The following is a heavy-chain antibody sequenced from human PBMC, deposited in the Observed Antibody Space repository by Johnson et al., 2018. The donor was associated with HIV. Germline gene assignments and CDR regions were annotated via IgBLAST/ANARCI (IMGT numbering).Heavy chain of an antibody. Sequence: MLLVESGGGLVHPGGSLRLSCAASGSTFSDHDMHWVRQTQGIGLEWVSSIGTIGDTHYHGSVKGRFTISRDNSKNTLYLQMTSLRAEDTVVYYCAKGPLYYYDSRLGSGAFDIWGQGTMVTVSS. CDR3: AKGPLYYYDSRLGSGAFDI. V-gene: IGHV3-13*01. CDR2: IGTIGDT. CDR1: GSTFSDHD. D-gene: IGHD3-22*01. J-gene: IGHJ3*02.